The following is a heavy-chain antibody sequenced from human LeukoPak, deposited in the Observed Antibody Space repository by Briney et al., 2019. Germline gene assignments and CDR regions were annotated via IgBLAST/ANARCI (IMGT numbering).Heavy chain of an antibody. D-gene: IGHD6-6*01. V-gene: IGHV4-34*01. Sequence: SETLSLTCAVYGGSFSGYYWSWIRQPPGKGLEGIGEINQSGSTNYNPSLKGRVTISVDTSKNQFSLKLSSVTAADTAVYYCARGGRSTAARDYYYYMDVWGKGITVTVSS. CDR3: ARGGRSTAARDYYYYMDV. CDR2: INQSGST. CDR1: GGSFSGYY. J-gene: IGHJ6*03.